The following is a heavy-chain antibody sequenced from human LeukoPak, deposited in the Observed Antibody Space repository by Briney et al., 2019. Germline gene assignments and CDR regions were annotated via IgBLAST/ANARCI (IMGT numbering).Heavy chain of an antibody. CDR3: ARDQFGGVVRGEKGNWFDP. V-gene: IGHV1-69*04. CDR1: GGTFSSYA. D-gene: IGHD3-10*01. J-gene: IGHJ5*02. Sequence: GASVKVSCKASGGTFSSYAIGWVRQAPGQGLEWMGRIIPILGIANYAQKFQGRVTITADKSTSTAYMELSSLRSEDTAVYYCARDQFGGVVRGEKGNWFDPWGQGTLVTVSS. CDR2: IIPILGIA.